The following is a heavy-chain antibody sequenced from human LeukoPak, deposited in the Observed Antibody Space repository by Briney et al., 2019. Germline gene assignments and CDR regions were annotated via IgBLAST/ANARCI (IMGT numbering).Heavy chain of an antibody. D-gene: IGHD1-26*01. V-gene: IGHV5-51*01. J-gene: IGHJ4*02. CDR2: ISLGDSDT. CDR3: ARREGADFDY. Sequence: GESLKISCKASGYNFISYWIGWVRQMPGKGLEWMGIISLGDSDTRYSPSFQGQVTISADKSISTAYLQWSSLKASDTAMYYCARREGADFDYWGQGTLVTVSS. CDR1: GYNFISYW.